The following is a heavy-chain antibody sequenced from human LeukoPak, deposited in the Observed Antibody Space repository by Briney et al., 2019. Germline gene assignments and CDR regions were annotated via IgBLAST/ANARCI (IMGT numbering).Heavy chain of an antibody. Sequence: GGSLRLSCAASGFTFSSYSMNWVRQAPGKGLEWVSSISSSSSYIYYADSVKSRFTISRDNAKNSLYLQMNSLRAEDTAVYYCAREIAAAGPYYYYGMDVWGQGTTVTVSS. J-gene: IGHJ6*02. CDR1: GFTFSSYS. D-gene: IGHD6-13*01. V-gene: IGHV3-21*01. CDR2: ISSSSSYI. CDR3: AREIAAAGPYYYYGMDV.